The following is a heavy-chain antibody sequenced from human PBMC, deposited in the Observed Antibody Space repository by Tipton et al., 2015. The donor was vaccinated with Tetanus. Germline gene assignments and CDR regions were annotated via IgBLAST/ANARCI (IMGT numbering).Heavy chain of an antibody. D-gene: IGHD3-22*01. J-gene: IGHJ3*02. V-gene: IGHV3-11*01. CDR2: ISSSGSTI. Sequence: SLRLSCAASGFTFSDYYMSWIRQAPGKGLEWVSYISSSGSTIYYADSVKGRFTISRDNPKNSLYLQMNSLRAEDTAFYYCASQYYYYDSSGYYRARPDAFDIWGQGTMVTVSS. CDR1: GFTFSDYY. CDR3: ASQYYYYDSSGYYRARPDAFDI.